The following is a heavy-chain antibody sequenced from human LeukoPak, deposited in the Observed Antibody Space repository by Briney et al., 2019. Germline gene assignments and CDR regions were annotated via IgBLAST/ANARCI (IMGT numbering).Heavy chain of an antibody. D-gene: IGHD6-6*01. CDR3: ARGPNSNWSGLDF. CDR2: ISPTGSTT. V-gene: IGHV3-74*01. J-gene: IGHJ4*02. Sequence: GGSLRLSCTASGFSFSGHWMHWARQLLGKGLVWVSRISPTGSTTSYADSVKGRFTVSRDNAKNTLYLQVNNLRAEDTAVYYCARGPNSNWSGLDFWGQGTLLTVSS. CDR1: GFSFSGHW.